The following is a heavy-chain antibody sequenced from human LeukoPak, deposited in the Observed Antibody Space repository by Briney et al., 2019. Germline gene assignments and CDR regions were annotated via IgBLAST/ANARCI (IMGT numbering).Heavy chain of an antibody. Sequence: GRSLRLSCAASGFTFSNYAMYWVRQAPGKGLDWVSVISYDGGEKYYAESVKGGFTVSRDNLRNTLFLQINGLRAEDTALYYCARDRPPQGVGAFDYWGQGTLVTVSS. CDR2: ISYDGGEK. J-gene: IGHJ4*02. CDR1: GFTFSNYA. V-gene: IGHV3-30*04. D-gene: IGHD3-3*01. CDR3: ARDRPPQGVGAFDY.